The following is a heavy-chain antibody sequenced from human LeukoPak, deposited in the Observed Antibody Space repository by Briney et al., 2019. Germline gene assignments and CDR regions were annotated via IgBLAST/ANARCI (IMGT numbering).Heavy chain of an antibody. J-gene: IGHJ5*02. D-gene: IGHD1-7*01. Sequence: SETLSLTCTVSGGSISSYYRSWIRQPPGKGLEWIGYIYYSGSTNYNPSLKSRVTISVDTSKNQFSLKLSSVTAADTAVYYCAREFDWNYGGWFDPWGQGTLVTVSS. CDR1: GGSISSYY. CDR3: AREFDWNYGGWFDP. CDR2: IYYSGST. V-gene: IGHV4-59*01.